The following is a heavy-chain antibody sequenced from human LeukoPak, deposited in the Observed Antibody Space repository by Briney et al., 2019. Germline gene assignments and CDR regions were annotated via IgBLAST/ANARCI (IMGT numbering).Heavy chain of an antibody. Sequence: GGYLRLSCAASGFTFSSYAMSWVRQAPGKGLEWVSAISGSGGSTYYADSVKGRFTISRDNSKNTLYLQMNSLRAEDTAVYYCARSLLWFGELEGYYFDYWGQGTLVTVSS. CDR3: ARSLLWFGELEGYYFDY. CDR1: GFTFSSYA. J-gene: IGHJ4*02. V-gene: IGHV3-23*01. CDR2: ISGSGGST. D-gene: IGHD3-10*01.